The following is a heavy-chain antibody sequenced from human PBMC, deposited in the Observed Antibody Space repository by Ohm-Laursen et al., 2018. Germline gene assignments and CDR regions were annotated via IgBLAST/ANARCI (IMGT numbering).Heavy chain of an antibody. V-gene: IGHV3-23*01. D-gene: IGHD6-13*01. CDR3: AKRGGSSQGREFDF. CDR1: GFTFSNYW. Sequence: GSLRLSCAASGFTFSNYWMSWVRQTPGEGLEWVSSITGSGGSTYYADSVKGRFTISRDNSKNTLYLQMNSLRAEDTAVYYCAKRGGSSQGREFDFWGQGTLVTVSS. J-gene: IGHJ4*02. CDR2: ITGSGGST.